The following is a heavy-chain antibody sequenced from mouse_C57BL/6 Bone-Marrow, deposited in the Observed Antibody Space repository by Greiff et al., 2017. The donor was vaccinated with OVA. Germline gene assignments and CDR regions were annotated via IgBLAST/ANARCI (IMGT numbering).Heavy chain of an antibody. Sequence: EVKVVESGGGLVQPGGSLKLSCAASGFTFSDYYMYWVRQTLEKRLEWVAYISNCGGSTYYPDTVKGRFTISRDNAKNTLYLQMSRQKSEDTAMYYCARRGYYSNCGWYFEVWGTGTTVTVSS. CDR3: ARRGYYSNCGWYFEV. J-gene: IGHJ1*03. D-gene: IGHD2-5*01. CDR1: GFTFSDYY. CDR2: ISNCGGST. V-gene: IGHV5-12*01.